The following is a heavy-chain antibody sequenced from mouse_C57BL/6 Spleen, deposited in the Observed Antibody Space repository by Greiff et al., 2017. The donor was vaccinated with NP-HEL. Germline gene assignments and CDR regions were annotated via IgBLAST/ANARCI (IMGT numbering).Heavy chain of an antibody. Sequence: VQVVESGAELVKPGASVKLSCKASGYTFTEYPIHWVKQRSGQGLEWIGWFYPGSGSIKYNEKFKDKATLTADKSSSTVYMELSRLTSEDSAVYFCARHEDQPHDDSSGDWFAYWGQGTLVTVAA. CDR3: ARHEDQPHDDSSGDWFAY. J-gene: IGHJ3*01. CDR2: FYPGSGSI. V-gene: IGHV1-62-2*01. CDR1: GYTFTEYP. D-gene: IGHD3-2*02.